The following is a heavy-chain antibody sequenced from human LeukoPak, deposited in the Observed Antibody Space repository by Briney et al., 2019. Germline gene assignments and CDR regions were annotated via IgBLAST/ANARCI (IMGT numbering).Heavy chain of an antibody. CDR3: ARVCSGGSCYSRAFDI. CDR1: GYTFTSYD. Sequence: GASVKVSCKASGYTFTSYDINWVRQATGQGLEWMGWMNPNSGNTGYAQKFQGRVTITRNTSISTAYMELSSLRSEDTAVYYCARVCSGGSCYSRAFDIWGQGTMVTVSS. J-gene: IGHJ3*02. CDR2: MNPNSGNT. V-gene: IGHV1-8*03. D-gene: IGHD2-15*01.